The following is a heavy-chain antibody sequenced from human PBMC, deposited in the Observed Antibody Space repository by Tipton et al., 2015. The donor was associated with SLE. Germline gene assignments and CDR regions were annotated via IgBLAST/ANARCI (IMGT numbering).Heavy chain of an antibody. J-gene: IGHJ6*02. CDR3: AREGDSSANFYYYGVNV. CDR1: GGSFSDYY. CDR2: INHSGST. V-gene: IGHV4-34*01. D-gene: IGHD2-21*01. Sequence: TLSLTCSVYGGSFSDYYWTWIRQPPGKGLEWIGAINHSGSTSYNPSLQSRVTTSIDTSKSQFSLKLSSVTAADTAVYYCAREGDSSANFYYYGVNVWGQGTTVTVSS.